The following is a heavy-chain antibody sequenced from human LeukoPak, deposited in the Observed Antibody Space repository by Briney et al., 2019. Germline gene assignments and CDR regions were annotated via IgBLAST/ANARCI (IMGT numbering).Heavy chain of an antibody. CDR1: GFTFSSYA. CDR2: ISYDGSNK. V-gene: IGHV3-30-3*01. Sequence: GRSLRLSCAASGFTFSSYAMHWVRQAPGKGLEWVAVISYDGSNKYYADSVKGRFTISRDNSKNMLYLQMNSLRAEDTAVYYCARVAGRSCFDYWGQGTLVTVSS. J-gene: IGHJ4*02. CDR3: ARVAGRSCFDY.